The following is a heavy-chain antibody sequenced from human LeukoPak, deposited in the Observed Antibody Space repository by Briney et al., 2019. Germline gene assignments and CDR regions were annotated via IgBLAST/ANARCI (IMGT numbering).Heavy chain of an antibody. J-gene: IGHJ3*02. CDR1: GYTFTGYY. Sequence: ASVKVSCKASGYTFTGYYMHWVRQAPGQGLEWMGWINPNSGGTNYAQKFQGRVTMTRDTSISTAYMELSRLRSDDTAVYYCARVTYYYDSSGYRCFKADAFDIWGQGTMVTVSS. V-gene: IGHV1-2*02. CDR3: ARVTYYYDSSGYRCFKADAFDI. CDR2: INPNSGGT. D-gene: IGHD3-22*01.